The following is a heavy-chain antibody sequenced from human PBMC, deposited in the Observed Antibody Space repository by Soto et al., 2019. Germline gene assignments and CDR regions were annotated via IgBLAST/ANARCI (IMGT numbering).Heavy chain of an antibody. V-gene: IGHV5-51*01. D-gene: IGHD4-4*01. CDR1: GYSFTNNW. J-gene: IGHJ6*02. CDR2: IYPGDSDT. Sequence: PVESLKISCNGSGYSFTNNWIGWVRQMPGKGLEWMGIIYPGDSDTRYSPSFQGQVTISADKSISTAYLQWSSLKASDTAMYYCARRSNSQYAMDVWGQGTTVTVSS. CDR3: ARRSNSQYAMDV.